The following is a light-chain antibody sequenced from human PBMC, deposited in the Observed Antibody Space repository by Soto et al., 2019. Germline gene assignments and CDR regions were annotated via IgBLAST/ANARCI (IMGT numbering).Light chain of an antibody. CDR2: DAS. CDR1: QSVSGW. Sequence: DIQMTQSPSTLSASVGDTVTVTCRASQSVSGWLAWYQQKPGEAPKLLIYDASALPRGVPSRFSGSGSGTKFPLTIASLHPDDVATYYCQQYETFSGTFGPGTKVDIK. J-gene: IGKJ1*01. CDR3: QQYETFSGT. V-gene: IGKV1-5*01.